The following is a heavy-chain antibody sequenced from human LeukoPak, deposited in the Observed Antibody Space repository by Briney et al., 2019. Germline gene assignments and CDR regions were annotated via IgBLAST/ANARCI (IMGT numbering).Heavy chain of an antibody. J-gene: IGHJ6*03. V-gene: IGHV3-23*01. CDR1: GFTFSSYG. CDR3: ASDRYMVRGGYSYYYYYMDV. CDR2: ISGSGGST. D-gene: IGHD3-10*01. Sequence: GGSLRLSCAASGFTFSSYGMSWVRQAPGKGLEWVSAISGSGGSTYYADSVKGRFTISRDNSKNTLYLQMNSLKAEDTAVYYCASDRYMVRGGYSYYYYYMDVWGKGTTVTISS.